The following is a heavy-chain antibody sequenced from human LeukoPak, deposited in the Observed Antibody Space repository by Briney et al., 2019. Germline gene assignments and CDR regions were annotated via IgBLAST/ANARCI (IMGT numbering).Heavy chain of an antibody. D-gene: IGHD3-22*01. Sequence: GSSVKVSCKASGGTFSSYAISWVRQAPGQGLEWMGGIIPIFGTANYAQKFQGRVTITTDEYTSTAYMELSSLRSEDTAVYYCAREGSGYYYDSSGYRGPFDYWGQGTLVTVSS. J-gene: IGHJ4*02. CDR2: IIPIFGTA. CDR3: AREGSGYYYDSSGYRGPFDY. CDR1: GGTFSSYA. V-gene: IGHV1-69*05.